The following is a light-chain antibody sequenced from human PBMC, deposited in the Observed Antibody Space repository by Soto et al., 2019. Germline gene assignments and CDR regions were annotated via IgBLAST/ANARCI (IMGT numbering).Light chain of an antibody. V-gene: IGLV2-23*02. CDR1: SSDVGSYNL. CDR2: EVS. Sequence: QSALTQPASVSGSPGQSITISCAGTSSDVGSYNLVSWYQQHPGKAPKLMIYEVSKRPSGVSNRFSGSKSGNTASLTISGLQPEDEADYYCCSYARSSTLYVFGTGTKLTVL. J-gene: IGLJ1*01. CDR3: CSYARSSTLYV.